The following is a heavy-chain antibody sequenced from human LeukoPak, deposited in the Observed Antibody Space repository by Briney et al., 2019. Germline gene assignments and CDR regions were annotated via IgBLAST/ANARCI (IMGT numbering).Heavy chain of an antibody. CDR3: AGLLYSSGWYNFDY. Sequence: GESLKISCKGSGYSFTSYWIGWVRQMPGKGLEWMGIIYPGDSDTRYSPSFQGQVTISADKSISTAYLQWSSLKASDTAMYYCAGLLYSSGWYNFDYWGQGTLSPSPQ. CDR2: IYPGDSDT. J-gene: IGHJ4*02. D-gene: IGHD6-19*01. V-gene: IGHV5-51*01. CDR1: GYSFTSYW.